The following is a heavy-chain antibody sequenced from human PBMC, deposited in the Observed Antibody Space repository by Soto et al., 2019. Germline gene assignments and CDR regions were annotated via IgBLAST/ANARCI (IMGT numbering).Heavy chain of an antibody. CDR3: ARGLISGSHYSGGWYYFDS. D-gene: IGHD1-26*01. CDR1: GGSFSGYI. J-gene: IGHJ4*02. Sequence: QVQLQQSGAGLLKPSETLSLTCDVYGGSFSGYIWTWIRQTPGKGLQWIGQINHSGSANYNPSLRSRVTISVHPSKRQVSLELSSVTAADTAVYYCARGLISGSHYSGGWYYFDSWGQGTQVTVSS. V-gene: IGHV4-34*01. CDR2: INHSGSA.